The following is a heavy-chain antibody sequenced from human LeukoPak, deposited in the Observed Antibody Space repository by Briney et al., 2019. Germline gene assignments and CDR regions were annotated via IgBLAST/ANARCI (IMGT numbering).Heavy chain of an antibody. J-gene: IGHJ5*02. D-gene: IGHD2-2*01. CDR1: GGTFSSYA. CDR3: ARVARAGYCSSTSCYSRNWFDP. CDR2: IIPIFGTA. Sequence: SVKVSCTASGGTFSSYAISWVRQAPGQGLEWMGGIIPIFGTANYAQKFQGRVTITADESTSTAYMELSSLRSEDTAVYYCARVARAGYCSSTSCYSRNWFDPWGQGTLVTVSS. V-gene: IGHV1-69*01.